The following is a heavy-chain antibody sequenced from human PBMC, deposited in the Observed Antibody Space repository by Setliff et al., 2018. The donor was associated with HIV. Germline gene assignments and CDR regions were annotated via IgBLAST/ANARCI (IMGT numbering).Heavy chain of an antibody. CDR2: IYTSGST. CDR1: GGSISSGSYY. CDR3: ARIIMPRGGAFDI. Sequence: SETLSLTCTVSGGSISSGSYYWSWSRQPAVKGLQWIGRIYTSGSTNYNPSLKSRVTISVDTSKNQFSLKLNSVTAADTAVYYCARIIMPRGGAFDIWGQGTMVTVS. V-gene: IGHV4-61*02. J-gene: IGHJ3*02. D-gene: IGHD3-10*01.